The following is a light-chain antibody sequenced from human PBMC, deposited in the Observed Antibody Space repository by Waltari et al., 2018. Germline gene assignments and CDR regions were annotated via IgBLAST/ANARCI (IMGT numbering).Light chain of an antibody. CDR1: QGISNW. CDR3: LQTDSFPFT. Sequence: DMQMTQSPSSLSASLGGRVTITGRASQGISNWLAWYQQRPGNAPKLLIHSASSLQSGVPSRFSGSGSGTDFTLSISGLQPEDFATYYCLQTDSFPFTFGQGTRLEIK. J-gene: IGKJ5*01. CDR2: SAS. V-gene: IGKV1D-12*01.